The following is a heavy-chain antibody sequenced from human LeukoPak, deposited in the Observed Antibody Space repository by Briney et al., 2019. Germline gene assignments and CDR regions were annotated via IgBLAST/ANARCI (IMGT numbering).Heavy chain of an antibody. CDR2: IYYSGST. CDR3: ATTRGYSYGPPTRGYGGGDFDY. V-gene: IGHV4-39*07. CDR1: GGSISSSSYY. Sequence: PSETLSLTCTVSGGSISSSSYYWGWIRQPPGKGLEWIGSIYYSGSTYYNPSLKSRVTISVDTSKNQFSLKLSSVTAADTAVYYCATTRGYSYGPPTRGYGGGDFDYWGQGTLVTVSS. J-gene: IGHJ4*02. D-gene: IGHD5-18*01.